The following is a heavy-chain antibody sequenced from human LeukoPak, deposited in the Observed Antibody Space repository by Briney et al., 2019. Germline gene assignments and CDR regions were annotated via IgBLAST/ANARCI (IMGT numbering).Heavy chain of an antibody. Sequence: GASVKVSCKASGGTFSSYAIIWVRQAPGQGLEWMGRIIPILGIANYAQKFQGRVTITADKSTSTAYMELSSLRSEDTAVYYCARDRSSGLFDYWGQGTLVTGSS. CDR2: IIPILGIA. J-gene: IGHJ4*02. CDR3: ARDRSSGLFDY. CDR1: GGTFSSYA. V-gene: IGHV1-69*04. D-gene: IGHD6-19*01.